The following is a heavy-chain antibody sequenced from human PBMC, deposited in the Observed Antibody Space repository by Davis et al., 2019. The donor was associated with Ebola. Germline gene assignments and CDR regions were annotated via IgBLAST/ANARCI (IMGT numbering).Heavy chain of an antibody. CDR3: AGGYSSLWYNY. V-gene: IGHV4-59*01. CDR2: ISYSGST. J-gene: IGHJ4*02. Sequence: PGGSLRLSCTVSGVSITTYYWSWIRQPPGKGLEWVGYISYSGSTNYKPSLKSRVTISLDTSKNQLSLRLNSMTAADTAVYYCAGGYSSLWYNYWGQGALVTVSS. CDR1: GVSITTYY. D-gene: IGHD6-19*01.